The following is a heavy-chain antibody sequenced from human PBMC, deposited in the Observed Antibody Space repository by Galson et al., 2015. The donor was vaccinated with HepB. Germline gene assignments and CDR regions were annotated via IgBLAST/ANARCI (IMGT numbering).Heavy chain of an antibody. V-gene: IGHV3-23*01. CDR2: ISGSDGST. D-gene: IGHD2-15*01. J-gene: IGHJ4*02. CDR3: AKASSGGSWQGFDY. CDR1: GFTFSSYA. Sequence: SLRLSCAASGFTFSSYAMNWVRQAPGKGLEWVSGISGSDGSTYYADSVKGRFTISRDNSKNTLYLQMNSLRAEDTAVYYCAKASSGGSWQGFDYWGQGTLVTVSS.